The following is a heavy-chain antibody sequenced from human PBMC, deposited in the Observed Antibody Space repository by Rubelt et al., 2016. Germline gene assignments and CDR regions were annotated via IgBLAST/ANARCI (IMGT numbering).Heavy chain of an antibody. Sequence: QVQLVQSGAEVKKPGASVKVSCKASGYTFTSYGISWVRQAPGQGLEWMGWISAYNDNTNYAQKLKGRVTRTTDTSTSTAYMELRSLRSDDTAVYYCARDLPPFRRYNWNFPLDYWGQGTLVTVSS. CDR3: ARDLPPFRRYNWNFPLDY. V-gene: IGHV1-18*01. J-gene: IGHJ4*02. CDR2: ISAYNDNT. D-gene: IGHD1-7*01. CDR1: GYTFTSYG.